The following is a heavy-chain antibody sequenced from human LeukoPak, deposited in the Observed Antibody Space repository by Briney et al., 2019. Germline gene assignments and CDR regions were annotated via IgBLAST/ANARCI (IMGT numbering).Heavy chain of an antibody. Sequence: ASVTVSCKASGYTFTSYGISWVRQAPGQGLEWMGWISAYNGNTNYAQKLQGRVTMTTDTSTSTAYMELRSLRSDDTAVYYCARDVARWLQFGAADYWGQGTLVTVSS. D-gene: IGHD5-24*01. CDR1: GYTFTSYG. CDR2: ISAYNGNT. CDR3: ARDVARWLQFGAADY. V-gene: IGHV1-18*01. J-gene: IGHJ4*02.